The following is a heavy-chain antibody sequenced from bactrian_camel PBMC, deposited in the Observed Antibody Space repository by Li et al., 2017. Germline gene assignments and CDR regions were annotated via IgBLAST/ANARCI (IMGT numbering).Heavy chain of an antibody. CDR2: VDSDGTI. CDR1: EWMKPSEC. J-gene: IGHJ6*01. D-gene: IGHD7*01. CDR3: APGLCKLEAVSTYARGAFGY. V-gene: IGHV3S42*01. Sequence: DVQLVESGGGLVQPGGSLRLSCAASEWMKPSECMGWFRQAPGKRCEGVVAVDSDGTISYGDSVKGRFTFSQDNANNTLYLQMNALKPEDTAMYYCAPGLCKLEAVSTYARGAFGYWGLGTQVTVS.